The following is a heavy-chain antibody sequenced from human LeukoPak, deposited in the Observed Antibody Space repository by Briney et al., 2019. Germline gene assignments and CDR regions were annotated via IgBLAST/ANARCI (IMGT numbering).Heavy chain of an antibody. D-gene: IGHD3-10*02. CDR1: GFTFNTYS. J-gene: IGHJ6*04. CDR2: IDSSGGYM. Sequence: GALRLSCEASGFTFNTYSMNWARQAPGKGLEWVSSIDSSGGYMFYEDSVKGRFTISRDNAKNSLYLQMNSLRAEDTAVYYCAELGITMIGGVWGKGTTVTISS. CDR3: AELGITMIGGV. V-gene: IGHV3-21*01.